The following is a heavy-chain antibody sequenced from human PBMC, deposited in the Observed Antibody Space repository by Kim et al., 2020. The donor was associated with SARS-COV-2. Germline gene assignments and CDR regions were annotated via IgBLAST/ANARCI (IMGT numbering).Heavy chain of an antibody. CDR1: GYSFTSYW. CDR3: ARHGRLLWFGELLDPQEVYGMDV. D-gene: IGHD3-10*01. Sequence: GESLKISCKGSGYSFTSYWIGWVRQMPGKGLEWMGIIYPGDSDTRYSPSFQGQVTISADKSISTAYLQWSSLKASDTAMYYCARHGRLLWFGELLDPQEVYGMDVWGQGTTVTVSS. J-gene: IGHJ6*02. CDR2: IYPGDSDT. V-gene: IGHV5-51*01.